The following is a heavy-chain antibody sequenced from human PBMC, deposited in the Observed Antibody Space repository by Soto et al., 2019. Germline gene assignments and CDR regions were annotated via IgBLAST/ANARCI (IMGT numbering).Heavy chain of an antibody. CDR1: GYTFTSYY. Sequence: QVQLVESGAEVKKPGASVTVSCKASGYTFTSYYLHWVRQAPGQGLEWMGKINPSGRTTSYAQKFQVRVTMTRDTSTSTVYMELSSLRSEDTAVYYCVRGDYYDSSGYYGDPPYFDYWGQGTLVTVSS. CDR2: INPSGRTT. J-gene: IGHJ4*02. D-gene: IGHD3-22*01. V-gene: IGHV1-46*01. CDR3: VRGDYYDSSGYYGDPPYFDY.